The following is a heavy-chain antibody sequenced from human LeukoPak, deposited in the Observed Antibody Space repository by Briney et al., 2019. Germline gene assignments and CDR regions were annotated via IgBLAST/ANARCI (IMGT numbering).Heavy chain of an antibody. Sequence: PSETLSLTCAVYGGSFSGYYWSWIRQPPGKGLEWVGEINHSGSTNYNPSLKSRVTISVETSKNQFSLKLSSVTAADTAVYYCASHQSVSSSPDYWGQGTLVTVSS. CDR2: INHSGST. D-gene: IGHD6-13*01. CDR1: GGSFSGYY. V-gene: IGHV4-34*01. J-gene: IGHJ4*02. CDR3: ASHQSVSSSPDY.